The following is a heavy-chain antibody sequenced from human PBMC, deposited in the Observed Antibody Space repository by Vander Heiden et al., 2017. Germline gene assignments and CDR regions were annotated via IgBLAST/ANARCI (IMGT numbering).Heavy chain of an antibody. CDR2: ISYDGSNK. V-gene: IGHV3-30*01. CDR1: GFPFSSYA. J-gene: IGHJ6*02. Sequence: QVQLVESGGGVVQPGRSLRLSCAASGFPFSSYAMHWVRQAPGKGLECVAVISYDGSNKYYADSVKGRFTISRDNSKNTLYLQMNSLRAEDTAVYYCARDLDYGDYYYYYGMDVWGQGTTVTVSS. CDR3: ARDLDYGDYYYYYGMDV. D-gene: IGHD4-17*01.